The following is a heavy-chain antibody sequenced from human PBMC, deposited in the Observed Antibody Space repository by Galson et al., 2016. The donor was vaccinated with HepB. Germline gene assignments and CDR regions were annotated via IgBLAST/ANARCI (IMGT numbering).Heavy chain of an antibody. V-gene: IGHV3-33*01. Sequence: SLRLSCAASGFNLRKYTMHWVRQTPGKGLEWAAGIWYDGSKKYYADSVQGRFTISRDNYRNMLFLEVNSLRAEDTAVYYCARDNFGNEGIGGACDIWGQGTMLVVSS. CDR3: ARDNFGNEGIGGACDI. CDR2: IWYDGSKK. CDR1: GFNLRKYT. J-gene: IGHJ3*02. D-gene: IGHD3-3*01.